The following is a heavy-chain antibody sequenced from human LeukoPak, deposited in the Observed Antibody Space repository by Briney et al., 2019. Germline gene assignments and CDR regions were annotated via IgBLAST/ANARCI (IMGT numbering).Heavy chain of an antibody. V-gene: IGHV4-34*01. D-gene: IGHD1-7*01. Sequence: SETLSLTCAVYGGSFSNYYWSWIRQPPGKGLEWIGEINDSGTINYNPSLMSRVTISVDKSKNQFSLKLSSVTAADTAVYYCARRWNYGRNYYIDVWGKGATASVSS. CDR3: ARRWNYGRNYYIDV. CDR1: GGSFSNYY. J-gene: IGHJ6*03. CDR2: INDSGTI.